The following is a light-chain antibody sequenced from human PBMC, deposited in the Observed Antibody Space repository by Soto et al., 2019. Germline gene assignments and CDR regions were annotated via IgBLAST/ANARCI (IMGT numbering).Light chain of an antibody. V-gene: IGLV4-69*01. J-gene: IGLJ1*01. CDR1: SGHSSYA. CDR3: QTWGTGIRV. Sequence: QLVLTQSPSASASLGASVKLTCTLSSGHSSYAIAWHQQQPEKGPRYLMKLNSDGSHSKGDAIPDRFSGSSSGAERYLTISSLQSEDEADYYCQTWGTGIRVFGTGTKLTVL. CDR2: LNSDGSH.